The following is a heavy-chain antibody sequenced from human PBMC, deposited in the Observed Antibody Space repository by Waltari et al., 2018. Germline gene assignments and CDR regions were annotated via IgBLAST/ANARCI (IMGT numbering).Heavy chain of an antibody. Sequence: EVQVVESGGGLIQPGGSLTLSCAASGFTVSSNYMSWVRQAPGKGLEWVSYIRGEGTTYYADSVKGRFTTSRDNSNNTLYLQMNTLRAEDTAVYYCRVCGAYFSQRGGDYWGQGTLVTVSS. CDR2: IRGEGTT. CDR1: GFTVSSNY. J-gene: IGHJ4*02. CDR3: RVCGAYFSQRGGDY. V-gene: IGHV3-53*01. D-gene: IGHD2-21*01.